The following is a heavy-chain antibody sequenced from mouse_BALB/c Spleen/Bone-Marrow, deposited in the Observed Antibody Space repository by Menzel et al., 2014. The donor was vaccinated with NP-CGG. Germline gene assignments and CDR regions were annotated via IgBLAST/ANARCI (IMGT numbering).Heavy chain of an antibody. CDR2: ILPGSGSI. Sequence: QVQLKQSGAELMKPGASVKISCKATGYTFSSYWIEWVKQRPGHGLEWSGEILPGSGSIKYNEKFKGKATFTADTSSNTAYMQLSSLTSEDSAVYYCASRYDTMDYWGQGTSVTVSS. V-gene: IGHV1-9*01. J-gene: IGHJ4*01. CDR1: GYTFSSYW. CDR3: ASRYDTMDY.